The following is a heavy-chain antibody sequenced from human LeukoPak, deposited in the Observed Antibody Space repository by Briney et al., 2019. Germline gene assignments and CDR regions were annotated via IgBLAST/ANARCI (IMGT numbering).Heavy chain of an antibody. CDR1: GFTFGDYA. V-gene: IGHV3-49*03. CDR3: TRAGVVGATGGNWFDP. J-gene: IGHJ5*02. CDR2: IRSKAYGGTA. Sequence: GGSLRLSCTASGFTFGDYAMSWFRQAPGKGLEWVSFIRSKAYGGTAEYAASVKGRVTISRDDSKNIAYLQMNSLKTEDTAVYYCTRAGVVGATGGNWFDPWGQGTLVTVSS. D-gene: IGHD1-26*01.